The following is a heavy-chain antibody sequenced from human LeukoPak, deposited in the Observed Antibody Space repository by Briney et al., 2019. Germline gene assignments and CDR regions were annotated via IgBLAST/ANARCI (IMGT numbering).Heavy chain of an antibody. J-gene: IGHJ4*02. V-gene: IGHV3-53*01. D-gene: IGHD3-10*01. Sequence: GSLRLSCAASGFTVSSNYMSWVRQAPGKGLEWVSVIYSGGSTYYADSVKGRFTISRDNSKNTLYLQMNSLRAEDTAVYYCATEWFGEFQADYWGQGTLVTVSS. CDR3: ATEWFGEFQADY. CDR2: IYSGGST. CDR1: GFTVSSNY.